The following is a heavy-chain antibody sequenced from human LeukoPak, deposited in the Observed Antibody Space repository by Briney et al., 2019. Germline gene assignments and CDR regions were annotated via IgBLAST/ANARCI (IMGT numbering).Heavy chain of an antibody. CDR2: IYYSGST. Sequence: PSETLSLTCTVSGGSISSYYWSWIRQPPGKGLEWIGYIYYSGSTNYNPSLKSRVTISVDTSKNQFSLKLSSVTAADTAVYYCARDYYGSGAAFDYWGQGTLVTVSS. J-gene: IGHJ4*02. D-gene: IGHD3-10*01. CDR1: GGSISSYY. V-gene: IGHV4-59*12. CDR3: ARDYYGSGAAFDY.